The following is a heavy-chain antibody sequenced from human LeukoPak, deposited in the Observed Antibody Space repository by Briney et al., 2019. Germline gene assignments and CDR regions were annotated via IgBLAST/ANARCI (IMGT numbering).Heavy chain of an antibody. Sequence: PGGSLRLSCAASGFTFSSYWMSWVRQAPGKGLGWVANIKQDGSEKYYVDSVKGRFTISRDNAKNSLYLQMNSLRAEDTAVYYCARGLVYCSGGSCYFDYWGQGTLVTVSS. D-gene: IGHD2-15*01. J-gene: IGHJ4*02. CDR2: IKQDGSEK. V-gene: IGHV3-7*01. CDR1: GFTFSSYW. CDR3: ARGLVYCSGGSCYFDY.